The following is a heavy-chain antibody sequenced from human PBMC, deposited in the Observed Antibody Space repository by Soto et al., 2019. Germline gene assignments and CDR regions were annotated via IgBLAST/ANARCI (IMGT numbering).Heavy chain of an antibody. D-gene: IGHD3-10*02. CDR3: VKSVHLRLYWYFDL. V-gene: IGHV3-9*01. CDR2: ISYYNNGHI. J-gene: IGHJ2*01. Sequence: EGQLVESGGGLVQPGRSLRLSCAASGFGFEDYAMHWVRQRPGKGLEWVSGISYYNNGHIDYVDSVKGRFTVSRDNAKNYLYLQMNGLRLDDTALYYCVKSVHLRLYWYFDLWGRGTLVTVSS. CDR1: GFGFEDYA.